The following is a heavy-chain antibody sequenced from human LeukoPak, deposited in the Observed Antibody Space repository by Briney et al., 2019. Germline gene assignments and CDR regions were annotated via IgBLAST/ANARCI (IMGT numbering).Heavy chain of an antibody. CDR1: GYTFTSYA. V-gene: IGHV7-4-1*02. CDR2: INTNTGNP. Sequence: GASVKVFCKASGYTFTSYAMNWVRQPPGQALVWMGWINTNTGNPTYAQGFTGRFVFSLDTSVSTAYLQISSLKAEDGAVYYCARVGGYDDNWFDPWGQGTLVTVSS. D-gene: IGHD5-12*01. CDR3: ARVGGYDDNWFDP. J-gene: IGHJ5*02.